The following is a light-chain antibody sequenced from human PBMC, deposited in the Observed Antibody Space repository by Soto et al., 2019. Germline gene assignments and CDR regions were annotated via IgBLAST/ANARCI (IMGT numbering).Light chain of an antibody. CDR2: KVS. J-gene: IGKJ1*01. CDR3: MQGTHWPWT. V-gene: IGKV2-30*02. CDR1: QSLIHSDGDTY. Sequence: DVVMTQSPLSLPVTLGQPASISCRSSQSLIHSDGDTYLNWFQQRPGQSPRRLIYKVSDRDSGVPDRFSRSGSGSDFTLKISRVEAEDVGVYYCMQGTHWPWTFGQGTEGEIK.